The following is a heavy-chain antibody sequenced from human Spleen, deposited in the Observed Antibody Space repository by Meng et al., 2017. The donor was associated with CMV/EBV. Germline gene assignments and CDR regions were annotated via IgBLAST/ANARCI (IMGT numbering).Heavy chain of an antibody. CDR1: GGSISSYY. D-gene: IGHD5-12*01. V-gene: IGHV4-59*01. J-gene: IGHJ4*02. CDR3: ARGEDGYDYRYFEY. CDR2: IYYTGST. Sequence: GSLRLSCTVSGGSISSYYWTWIRQPPGKRLEWIGYIYYTGSTNYNPSLKSRVIISVHMSKNQLSLKLTSVTAADTAVYYCARGEDGYDYRYFEYWGQGALVTVSS.